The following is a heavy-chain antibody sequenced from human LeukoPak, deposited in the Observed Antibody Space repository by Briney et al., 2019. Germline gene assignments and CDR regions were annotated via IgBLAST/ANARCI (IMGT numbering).Heavy chain of an antibody. CDR1: GFTFSSYG. CDR2: IRSDGSNK. V-gene: IGHV3-30*02. J-gene: IGHJ3*02. CDR3: ARIAVAGTLSAFVI. Sequence: GGSLRFTCAASGFTFSSYGMHWVRQAPGKGLEWVAFIRSDGSNKYYIDSVQGRFTISRDNSKNTLYLQMNSLRAEDTAVYYCARIAVAGTLSAFVIWRQGTMVTVSS. D-gene: IGHD6-19*01.